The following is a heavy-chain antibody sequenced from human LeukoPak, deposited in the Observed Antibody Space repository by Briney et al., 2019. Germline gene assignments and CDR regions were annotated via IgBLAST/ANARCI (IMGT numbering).Heavy chain of an antibody. J-gene: IGHJ4*02. CDR1: GGSISSYC. CDR2: IYYSGST. Sequence: SETLSLTCTVSGGSISSYCWSWIRQPPGKGLEWIGYIYYSGSTNYNPSLKSRVTISVDTSKNQFSLKLSSVTAADTAVHYCVRLSYYDSSGYYRGGAFDYWGQGTLVTVSS. D-gene: IGHD3-22*01. V-gene: IGHV4-59*08. CDR3: VRLSYYDSSGYYRGGAFDY.